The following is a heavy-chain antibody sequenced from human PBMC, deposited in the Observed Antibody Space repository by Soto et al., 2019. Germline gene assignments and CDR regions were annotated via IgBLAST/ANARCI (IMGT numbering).Heavy chain of an antibody. Sequence: SETLSLTCTVSGGSISSGGYYWSWIRQHPGKGLEWIGYIYYSGSTYYNPSLKSRVTISVDTSKNQFSLKLSSVTAADTAVYYCARDAYYGMDVWGQGTTVTVSS. V-gene: IGHV4-31*03. CDR3: ARDAYYGMDV. CDR1: GGSISSGGYY. J-gene: IGHJ6*02. CDR2: IYYSGST.